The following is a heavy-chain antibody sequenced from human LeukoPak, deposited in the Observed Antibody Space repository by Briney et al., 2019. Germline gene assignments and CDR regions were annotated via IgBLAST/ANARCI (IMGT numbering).Heavy chain of an antibody. D-gene: IGHD3-22*01. V-gene: IGHV3-23*01. CDR2: ISSCGSIT. CDR3: AKGTVDGGQYYYDSS. J-gene: IGHJ4*02. Sequence: GGSLRLSCAASGFTFSSYAMSWVRQAPGKGLEWVAAISSCGSITYYADSVQGRFTISRDNSKNTRYLQINSLRAEDTAVYYCAKGTVDGGQYYYDSSGGQGTLVTVSS. CDR1: GFTFSSYA.